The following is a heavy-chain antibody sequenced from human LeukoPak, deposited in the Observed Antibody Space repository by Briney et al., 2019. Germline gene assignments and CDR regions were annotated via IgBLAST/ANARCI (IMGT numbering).Heavy chain of an antibody. V-gene: IGHV1-24*01. CDR1: GYTLTELS. J-gene: IGHJ5*02. CDR2: FDPEDGET. Sequence: ASVKVSCKVSGYTLTELSMHWVRQAPGKGLEWMGGFDPEDGETIYAQKFQGRVTMTRDMSTSTDYLELSSLRSEDTAVYYCARDNSVGDYAWWFDPWGQGNLVTVSS. CDR3: ARDNSVGDYAWWFDP. D-gene: IGHD3-16*01.